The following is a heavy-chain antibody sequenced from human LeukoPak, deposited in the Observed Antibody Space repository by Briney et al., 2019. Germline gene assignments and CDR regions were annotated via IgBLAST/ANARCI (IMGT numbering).Heavy chain of an antibody. CDR2: ISGSGGST. Sequence: GGPLRLSCAASGFTFSSYAMSWVRQAPGKGLEWVSAISGSGGSTYYADSVKGRFTISRDNSKNTLYLQMNSLRAEDTAVYYCAKAPYYYGSGSYHDYWGQGTLVTVSS. D-gene: IGHD3-10*01. CDR1: GFTFSSYA. V-gene: IGHV3-23*01. CDR3: AKAPYYYGSGSYHDY. J-gene: IGHJ4*02.